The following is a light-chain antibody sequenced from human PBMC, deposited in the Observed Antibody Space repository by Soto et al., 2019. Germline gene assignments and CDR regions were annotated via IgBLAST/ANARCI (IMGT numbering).Light chain of an antibody. V-gene: IGKV1-5*03. Sequence: DIRMTQSPSTLSASVGDRVTITCRASQSISTWLAWYQQKPGKAPKLLVYKASSLESGVPSRFSGSGSGTEFTLTISSLQPADFATYYCQQYNTYSYTFGQGTKLEIK. CDR3: QQYNTYSYT. CDR2: KAS. J-gene: IGKJ2*01. CDR1: QSISTW.